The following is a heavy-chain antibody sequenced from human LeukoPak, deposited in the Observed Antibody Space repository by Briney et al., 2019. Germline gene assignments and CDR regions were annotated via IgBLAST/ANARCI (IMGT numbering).Heavy chain of an antibody. J-gene: IGHJ4*02. CDR3: ARAGLGLDY. V-gene: IGHV4-39*01. CDR1: GGSISSSSYY. D-gene: IGHD3-16*01. Sequence: SETLSLTCTVSGGSISSSSYYWGWIRQPPGKGLEWIGSIYYSGSTYYNPSLRSRVTISVDTSKNQFSLKLSSVTAADTAVYYCARAGLGLDYWGQGTLVTVSS. CDR2: IYYSGST.